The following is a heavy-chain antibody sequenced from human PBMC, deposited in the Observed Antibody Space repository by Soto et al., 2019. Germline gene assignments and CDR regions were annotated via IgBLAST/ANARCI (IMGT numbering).Heavy chain of an antibody. Sequence: ASVKVSCKVSGYTLTELSMHWVRQAPGKGLEWMGGFDPEDGETIYAQKFQGRVTMTEDTSTDTAYMELSSLRSEDTAVCYCAASPGYYDSSGYYSVFDYWGQGTLVTVSP. CDR2: FDPEDGET. J-gene: IGHJ4*02. CDR3: AASPGYYDSSGYYSVFDY. D-gene: IGHD3-22*01. V-gene: IGHV1-24*01. CDR1: GYTLTELS.